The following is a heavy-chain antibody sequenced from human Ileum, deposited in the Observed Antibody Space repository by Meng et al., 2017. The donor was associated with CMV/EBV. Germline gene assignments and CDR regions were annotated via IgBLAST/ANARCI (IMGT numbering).Heavy chain of an antibody. Sequence: ASVTVSCNSSGYTFTYYYIHWVRQAPGQGLEWMGWINPDSGVTNYAQKSHARVTMTRDTSITTVYMELSRMTSDNTALYYCAKETGHDGAFDIWGQGTKVTVSS. CDR1: GYTFTYYY. J-gene: IGHJ3*02. CDR2: INPDSGVT. CDR3: AKETGHDGAFDI. V-gene: IGHV1-2*02.